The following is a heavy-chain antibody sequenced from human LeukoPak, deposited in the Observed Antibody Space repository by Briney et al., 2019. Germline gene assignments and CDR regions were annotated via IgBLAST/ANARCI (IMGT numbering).Heavy chain of an antibody. D-gene: IGHD2-2*01. CDR2: INPSGGAT. J-gene: IGHJ4*02. CDR3: ARIGGGCSITTCPAYY. Sequence: ASVKLSCKASGSTFTRYYMHWVRESPGQGLEWMGIINPSGGATRYAQKFQGRVTMTRDTSTSTVYMDLSSLRSEDTAVYYCARIGGGCSITTCPAYYWGQGTLVSVSS. CDR1: GSTFTRYY. V-gene: IGHV1-46*01.